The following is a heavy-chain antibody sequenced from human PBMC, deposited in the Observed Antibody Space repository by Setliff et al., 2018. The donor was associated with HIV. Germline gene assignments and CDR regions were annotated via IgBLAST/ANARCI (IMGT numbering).Heavy chain of an antibody. Sequence: SETLSLTCSVSGASIRGHYWSWIRQSPGKGLEWIGNIYYSGATNYNPSLKSRVTISLDTSRTQFSLRLSSVTAADAAVYYCARHSPNVGVRGDAFDIWGQGTVVTVSS. CDR1: GASIRGHY. D-gene: IGHD2-8*01. J-gene: IGHJ3*02. CDR3: ARHSPNVGVRGDAFDI. CDR2: IYYSGAT. V-gene: IGHV4-59*08.